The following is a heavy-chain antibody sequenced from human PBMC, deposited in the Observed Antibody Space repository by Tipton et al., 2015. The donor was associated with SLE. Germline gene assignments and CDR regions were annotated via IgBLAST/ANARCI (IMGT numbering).Heavy chain of an antibody. J-gene: IGHJ3*02. D-gene: IGHD2-15*01. CDR2: IISFFGPP. V-gene: IGHV1-69*01. Sequence: QVQLVQSGGEVKKPGSSVKVSCKAPGGTFSSHAIHWVRQAPGQGLEWMGGIISFFGPPNYAQKFQGRLTITADESTSTAFLELGSLRSEDTAVYYCAREEGGRDAFDMWGQGTMVTVSS. CDR1: GGTFSSHA. CDR3: AREEGGRDAFDM.